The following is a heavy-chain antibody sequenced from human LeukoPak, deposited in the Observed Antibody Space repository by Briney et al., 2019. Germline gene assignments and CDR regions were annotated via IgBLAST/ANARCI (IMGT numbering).Heavy chain of an antibody. Sequence: ASVKVSCKASGYAFTSYAMHWVRQAPGQRLEWMGWINAGNGNTKYSQKFQGRVTITRDTSASTAYMELSSLRSEDPAVYYCARTYGYYEYNLFDPWGQGTLVTVPS. CDR3: ARTYGYYEYNLFDP. D-gene: IGHD4-17*01. CDR1: GYAFTSYA. J-gene: IGHJ5*02. CDR2: INAGNGNT. V-gene: IGHV1-3*01.